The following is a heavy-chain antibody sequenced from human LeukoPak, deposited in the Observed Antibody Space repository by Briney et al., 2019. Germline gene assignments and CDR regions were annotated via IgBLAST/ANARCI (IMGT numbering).Heavy chain of an antibody. CDR2: ISASGGNT. CDR1: GFTFSIFP. CDR3: AKDRGY. Sequence: GGSLRLSCAASGFTFSIFPMTWVRQAPGKGLEWGSAISASGGNTNYADSVKGRFTISRDNSKNTMYLQMNSLRAEDTAVYYCAKDRGYWGQGTLVTVSS. V-gene: IGHV3-23*01. J-gene: IGHJ4*02.